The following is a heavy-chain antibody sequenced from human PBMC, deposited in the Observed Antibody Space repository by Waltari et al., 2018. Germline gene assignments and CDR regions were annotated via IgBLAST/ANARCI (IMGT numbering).Heavy chain of an antibody. Sequence: QVRLQESGPGLVKPSETLSLTCTVSGGSISSYYWSWLRQPAGKGLEWIGRIYTSGSTNYNPSLKSRVTMSVDTSKNQFSLKLSSVTAADTAVYYCARVQYSSWNEQRPENWFDPWGQGTLVTVSS. CDR2: IYTSGST. J-gene: IGHJ5*02. CDR3: ARVQYSSWNEQRPENWFDP. CDR1: GGSISSYY. D-gene: IGHD6-6*01. V-gene: IGHV4-4*07.